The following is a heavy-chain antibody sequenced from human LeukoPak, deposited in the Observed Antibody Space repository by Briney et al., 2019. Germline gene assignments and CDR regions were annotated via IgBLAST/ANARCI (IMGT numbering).Heavy chain of an antibody. CDR2: INPNSGGT. D-gene: IGHD1-26*01. V-gene: IGHV1-18*01. J-gene: IGHJ4*02. CDR1: GYTFTSYG. CDR3: ARRGSGSYYFDY. Sequence: ASVKVSCKASGYTFTSYGISWVRQAPGQGLEWMGWINPNSGGTNYAQKLQGRVTMTTDTSTSTAYMELRSLRSDDTAVYYCARRGSGSYYFDYWGQGTLVTLST.